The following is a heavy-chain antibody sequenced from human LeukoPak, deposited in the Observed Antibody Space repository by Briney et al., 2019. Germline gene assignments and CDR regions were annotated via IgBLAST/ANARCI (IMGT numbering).Heavy chain of an antibody. V-gene: IGHV1-2*02. CDR1: GYTFTGYY. CDR2: INPSSGGT. J-gene: IGHJ4*02. Sequence: ASVKVSCKASGYTFTGYYMHWVRQAPGQGLEWMGWINPSSGGTNYAQKFQGRVTMTRDTSISTAYMELSRLRSDDTAVYYCAREKGVDTAMADWGQGTLVTVSS. CDR3: AREKGVDTAMAD. D-gene: IGHD5-18*01.